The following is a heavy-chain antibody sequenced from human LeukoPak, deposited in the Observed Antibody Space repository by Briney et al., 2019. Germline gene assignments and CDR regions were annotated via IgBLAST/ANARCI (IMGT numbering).Heavy chain of an antibody. D-gene: IGHD3-10*01. CDR3: ARDLPFAEYYYYYGMDV. J-gene: IGHJ6*02. CDR1: GFTFSSYA. CDR2: ISGSGGST. Sequence: GGSLRLSCAASGFTFSSYAMSWVRQTPGKGLEWVSAISGSGGSTYYADSVKGRFTISRDNAKNSLYLQMNSLRAEDTAVYYCARDLPFAEYYYYYGMDVWGQGTTVTVSS. V-gene: IGHV3-23*01.